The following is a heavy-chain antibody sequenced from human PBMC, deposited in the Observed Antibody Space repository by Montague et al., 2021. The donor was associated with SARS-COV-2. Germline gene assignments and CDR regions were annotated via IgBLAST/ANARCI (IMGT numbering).Heavy chain of an antibody. CDR1: GGSFSGYY. V-gene: IGHV4-34*01. Sequence: SETLSLTCTVSGGSFSGYYWNWIRQPPGKGLEWIGEINHGGSTNYNPSLKSRLTISTDPSKNQFSLKLTSVAAADTAVYYCARLRDGVVPSPILGVGPYYSYYFMDVWGKGTTVAVSS. J-gene: IGHJ6*03. CDR3: ARLRDGVVPSPILGVGPYYSYYFMDV. D-gene: IGHD3-10*01. CDR2: INHGGST.